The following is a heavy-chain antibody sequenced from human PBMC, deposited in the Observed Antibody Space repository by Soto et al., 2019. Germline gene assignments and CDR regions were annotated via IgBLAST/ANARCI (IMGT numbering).Heavy chain of an antibody. CDR3: AKDRTPPLSLSPSSQAIKNLLVGQCFDS. V-gene: IGHV3-23*01. J-gene: IGHJ4*02. D-gene: IGHD2-8*02. Sequence: EVQLLESGGGLVQPGGSLRLSSAASGFAFHTHALSWVRQAPGKGLEWVSGISASGVSTYYADSVKGRFTISRDNSKNTVTLQMNSLRAEDTAFYYCAKDRTPPLSLSPSSQAIKNLLVGQCFDSWGQGTLVTVSS. CDR2: ISASGVST. CDR1: GFAFHTHA.